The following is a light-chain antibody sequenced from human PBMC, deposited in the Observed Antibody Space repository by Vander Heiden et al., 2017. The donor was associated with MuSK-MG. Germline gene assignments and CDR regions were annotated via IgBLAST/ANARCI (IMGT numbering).Light chain of an antibody. CDR2: KAS. CDR3: QQDNSSSFT. V-gene: IGKV1-5*03. J-gene: IGKJ2*01. Sequence: DIEMSQYPSTLSASVGDRGTITCRASQSISSWLGWYQQKPGKAPKLLIYKASSLESGVPSRFSGSGSGTEFTLTISSLQPDDFATYYCQQDNSSSFTFGQGTKMDIK. CDR1: QSISSW.